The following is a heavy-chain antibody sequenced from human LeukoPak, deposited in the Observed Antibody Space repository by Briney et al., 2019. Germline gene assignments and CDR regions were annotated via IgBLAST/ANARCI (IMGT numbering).Heavy chain of an antibody. CDR2: ISSSGSTI. Sequence: GGSLRLSCAASGFTFSSYEMNWVRQAPGKGLEWVSYISSSGSTIYYADSVKGRFTISRDNAKNSLYLQMNSLRAEDTAVYHCARGSMGIAAAGTDYWGQGTLVTVPS. J-gene: IGHJ4*02. D-gene: IGHD6-13*01. CDR1: GFTFSSYE. CDR3: ARGSMGIAAAGTDY. V-gene: IGHV3-48*03.